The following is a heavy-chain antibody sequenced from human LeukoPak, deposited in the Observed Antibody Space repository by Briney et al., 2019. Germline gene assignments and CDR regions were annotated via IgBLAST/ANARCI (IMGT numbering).Heavy chain of an antibody. CDR2: TRNKANSYTT. J-gene: IGHJ3*02. D-gene: IGHD1-1*01. Sequence: PGGSLRLSCAASGFTFSDHYMDWVRQAPGKGLEWVGRTRNKANSYTTEYAASVKGRFTISRDDSKNSLYLQMNRLKTEDTAVYYCASEGERRGAFDIWGQGTMVTVSS. V-gene: IGHV3-72*01. CDR3: ASEGERRGAFDI. CDR1: GFTFSDHY.